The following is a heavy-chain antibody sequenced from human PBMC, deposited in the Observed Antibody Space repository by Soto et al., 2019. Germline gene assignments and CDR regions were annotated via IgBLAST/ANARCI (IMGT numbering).Heavy chain of an antibody. V-gene: IGHV3-53*04. CDR3: ARLYCGGYGYYLGLYYFDY. Sequence: EVQLVESGGGLVQPGGALRLACAAPGFTVSSNYMSWVRQAPGKGLEWVSVIYSGGSTYYADSVKGRFTISRHNSKNTLYLQMNSLRAEDTAVYYCARLYCGGYGYYLGLYYFDYCGQGTLVTVSS. CDR1: GFTVSSNY. J-gene: IGHJ4*02. D-gene: IGHD2-21*01. CDR2: IYSGGST.